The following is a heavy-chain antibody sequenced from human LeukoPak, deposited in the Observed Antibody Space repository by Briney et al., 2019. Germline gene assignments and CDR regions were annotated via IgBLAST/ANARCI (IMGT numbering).Heavy chain of an antibody. CDR1: GGSFSGYY. Sequence: PSETLSLTCAVYGGSFSGYYWSWIRQPPGKGLEWIGETNHSGSTNYNPSLKSRVTISVDTSKNQFSLKLSSVAAADTAVYYCARVGYDFWSGCCDYWGQGTLVTVSS. V-gene: IGHV4-34*01. J-gene: IGHJ4*02. CDR2: TNHSGST. CDR3: ARVGYDFWSGCCDY. D-gene: IGHD3-3*01.